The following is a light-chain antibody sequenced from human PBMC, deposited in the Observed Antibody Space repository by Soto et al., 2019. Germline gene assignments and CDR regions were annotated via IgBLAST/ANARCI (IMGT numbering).Light chain of an antibody. CDR3: QHYGSSPWT. CDR1: QSVSSSY. CDR2: GAS. Sequence: EIVLTQSPGTLSLSPGERATLSCRASQSVSSSYLAWYQQKPGQAPSLLIYGASRRATGIPDRFSGSGSGPDFTLTISRLEPEDFAVYFCQHYGSSPWTFGQGSMVDIK. V-gene: IGKV3-20*01. J-gene: IGKJ1*01.